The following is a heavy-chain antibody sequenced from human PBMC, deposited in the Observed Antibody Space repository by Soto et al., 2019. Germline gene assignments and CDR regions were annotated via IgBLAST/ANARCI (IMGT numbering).Heavy chain of an antibody. Sequence: ASVKVSCKVSGYTLTELSMHWVRQAPGKGLEWMGIFDPEDGETIYAQKSQGRVTMTEDTSTDTAYMELSSLRSEDTAVYYCATVRVLWDILTGYYQNYYFDYWGQGTLVTVSS. D-gene: IGHD3-9*01. V-gene: IGHV1-24*01. CDR1: GYTLTELS. J-gene: IGHJ4*02. CDR3: ATVRVLWDILTGYYQNYYFDY. CDR2: FDPEDGET.